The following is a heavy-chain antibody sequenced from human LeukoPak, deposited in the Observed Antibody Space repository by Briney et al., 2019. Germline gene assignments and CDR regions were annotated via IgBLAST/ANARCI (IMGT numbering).Heavy chain of an antibody. CDR1: GGSLSSYY. V-gene: IGHV4-59*08. Sequence: SETLSLTCSVSGGSLSSYYWSWIRQPPGKGLEWIGYIYDSGSTNFKSPPKSRVTMSGDTSKNQFSLKVNSVTAADTAVYYCARGVGATTPYYFDYWGQGTLVTVSS. CDR3: ARGVGATTPYYFDY. D-gene: IGHD1-26*01. J-gene: IGHJ4*02. CDR2: IYDSGST.